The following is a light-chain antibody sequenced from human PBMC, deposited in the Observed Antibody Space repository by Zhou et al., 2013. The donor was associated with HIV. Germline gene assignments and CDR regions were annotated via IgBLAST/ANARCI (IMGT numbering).Light chain of an antibody. CDR2: AAS. V-gene: IGKV3-20*01. J-gene: IGKJ2*01. Sequence: DIVLTQSPGTLSLSPGERVTLSCRASQHINSNYLAWYQQKPGQAPRLLIYAASSRATGVPDRFSGSGSGTDFTLTISRLEPEDFAVFFCQQYGSSPYTFGLGDQSGDQT. CDR3: QQYGSSPYT. CDR1: QHINSNY.